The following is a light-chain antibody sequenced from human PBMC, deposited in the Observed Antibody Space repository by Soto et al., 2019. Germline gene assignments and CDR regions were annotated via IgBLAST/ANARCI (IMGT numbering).Light chain of an antibody. CDR1: SSDVGDYNY. J-gene: IGLJ1*01. Sequence: QSVLTQPPSASGSPGQSVTISCTGTSSDVGDYNYVSWYQQHPGKAPKLMIYEVSKRPSGVPDRFSGSKSGNTASLTVSGLQAEDEADYYCSSYAGSNLYVFGPGTKLTVL. CDR3: SSYAGSNLYV. V-gene: IGLV2-8*01. CDR2: EVS.